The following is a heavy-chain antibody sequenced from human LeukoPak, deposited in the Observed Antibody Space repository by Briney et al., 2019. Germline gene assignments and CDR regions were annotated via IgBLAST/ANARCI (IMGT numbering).Heavy chain of an antibody. CDR1: GGSINSNSHH. D-gene: IGHD3-9*01. J-gene: IGHJ4*02. Sequence: PSETLSLTCSVSGGSINSNSHHWDWIRQAPGKGLEWIGNIYYSGTTTYNPSLKSRLTISVDTSKNQFSLRLSSVTAADTAVYYCARRGDILTDYAFDYWGQGTLVTVSS. CDR2: IYYSGTT. CDR3: ARRGDILTDYAFDY. V-gene: IGHV4-39*01.